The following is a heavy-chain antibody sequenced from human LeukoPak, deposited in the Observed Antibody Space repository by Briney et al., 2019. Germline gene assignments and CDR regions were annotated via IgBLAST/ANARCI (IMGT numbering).Heavy chain of an antibody. J-gene: IGHJ4*02. CDR1: GYTFTGYY. Sequence: ASVKVSCKASGYTFTGYYMHWVRQAPGQGLEWMGGFNPEDGETFYAQKFQGRVNMTEDTSTDTAYMELSSLSYDDTAVYYCATDGAGDYLNHWGQGTLVTVSS. CDR2: FNPEDGET. D-gene: IGHD4-17*01. CDR3: ATDGAGDYLNH. V-gene: IGHV1-24*01.